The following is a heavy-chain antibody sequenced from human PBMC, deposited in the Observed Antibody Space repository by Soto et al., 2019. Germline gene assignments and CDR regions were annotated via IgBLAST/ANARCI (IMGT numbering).Heavy chain of an antibody. CDR1: GFTFSSYG. CDR3: AKDGTGPGYYYYGMDV. V-gene: IGHV3-30*18. J-gene: IGHJ6*02. CDR2: ISYDGSNK. Sequence: LRLSCAASGFTFSSYGMHWVRHAPGKGLEWVAVISYDGSNKYYADSVKGRFTISRDNSKNTLYLQMNSLRAEDTAVYYCAKDGTGPGYYYYGMDVWGQRTTVTVSS.